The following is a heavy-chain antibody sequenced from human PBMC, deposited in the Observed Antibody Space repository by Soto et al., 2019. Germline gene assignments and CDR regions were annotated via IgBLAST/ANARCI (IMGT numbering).Heavy chain of an antibody. CDR1: GFSLSTSGVG. V-gene: IGHV2-5*02. D-gene: IGHD3-9*01. Sequence: QITLKESGPTLVKPTQPLTLTCTFSGFSLSTSGVGVGWIRQPPGKALQWLALIYWDDDKRYSPSLKSRLTISKDTSKSQVALTVTNMDPVDTATYYCAHAAGDGKYYDWSTTFLVVDWGQGTLVTVSS. CDR2: IYWDDDK. CDR3: AHAAGDGKYYDWSTTFLVVD. J-gene: IGHJ4*02.